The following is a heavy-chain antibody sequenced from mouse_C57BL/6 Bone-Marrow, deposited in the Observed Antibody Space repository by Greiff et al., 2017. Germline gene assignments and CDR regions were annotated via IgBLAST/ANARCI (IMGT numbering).Heavy chain of an antibody. J-gene: IGHJ1*03. CDR1: GYTFTSYW. CDR2: IHPNSGST. Sequence: VKLQQPGAELVKPGASVKLSCKASGYTFTSYWMHWVKQRPGQGLEWIGMIHPNSGSTNYNEKFKSKATLTVDKSSSTAYMQLSSLTSEDSAVYYCAREDYGSSYDWYFDVWGTGTTVTVSS. D-gene: IGHD1-1*01. V-gene: IGHV1-64*01. CDR3: AREDYGSSYDWYFDV.